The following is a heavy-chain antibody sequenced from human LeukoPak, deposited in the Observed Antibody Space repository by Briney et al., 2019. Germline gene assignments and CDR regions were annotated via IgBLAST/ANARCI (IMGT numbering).Heavy chain of an antibody. D-gene: IGHD2-15*01. CDR2: IYPNSGGT. CDR3: ARGYCSGGSCYFHYYYYGMDV. Sequence: GASVKVSCKASGYTFTAYYIHWVRQAPGQGLEWMGWIYPNSGGTNYAQKFQGRVTMTRDTSISTAYMELSSLRSDDTAVYYCARGYCSGGSCYFHYYYYGMDVWGQGTTVTVSS. V-gene: IGHV1-2*02. CDR1: GYTFTAYY. J-gene: IGHJ6*02.